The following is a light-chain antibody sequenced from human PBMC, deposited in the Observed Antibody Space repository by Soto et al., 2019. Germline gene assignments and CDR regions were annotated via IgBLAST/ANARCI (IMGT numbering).Light chain of an antibody. CDR1: QSVTSTY. CDR3: QQYAYPPWT. CDR2: GAS. Sequence: DTVLTQSPGTLSLSPGKRATLSCRASQSVTSTYLAWYQQKPGQAPRLLIYGASTRATGIPDRFSGGGSGTDFTLTISRLEPEDFAVYYCQQYAYPPWTFGHGTKVEV. V-gene: IGKV3-20*01. J-gene: IGKJ1*01.